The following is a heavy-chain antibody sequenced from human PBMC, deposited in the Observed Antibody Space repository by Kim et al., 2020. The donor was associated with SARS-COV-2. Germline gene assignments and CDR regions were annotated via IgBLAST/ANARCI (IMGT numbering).Heavy chain of an antibody. J-gene: IGHJ4*02. V-gene: IGHV4-34*01. CDR3: ARWSTIGVAALDY. CDR1: GGSFSGYY. D-gene: IGHD2-8*01. Sequence: SETLSLTCAVYGGSFSGYYWSWIRQPPGKGLEWIGEINHSGSTNYNPSLKSRVTISVDTSKNQFSLKLSSVTAADTAVYYCARWSTIGVAALDYWGQGTLVTVSS. CDR2: INHSGST.